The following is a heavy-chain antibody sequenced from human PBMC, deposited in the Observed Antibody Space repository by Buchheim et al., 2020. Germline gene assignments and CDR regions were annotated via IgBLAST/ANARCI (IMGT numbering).Heavy chain of an antibody. CDR1: GFPFSIYW. Sequence: EVQLVESGGGLVQPGGSLRLSCSAPGFPFSIYWMHWVRQAPGKGLAWVSPINREGTTTNYADSVRGRFTLSRDNGKNTLYLQMNNLRAEDTAVYYCVRDMYGSGDYWGQGTL. CDR2: INREGTTT. CDR3: VRDMYGSGDY. D-gene: IGHD3-10*01. V-gene: IGHV3-74*01. J-gene: IGHJ4*02.